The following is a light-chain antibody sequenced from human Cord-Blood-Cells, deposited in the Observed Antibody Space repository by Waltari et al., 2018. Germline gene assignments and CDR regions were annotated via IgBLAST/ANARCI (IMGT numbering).Light chain of an antibody. Sequence: QSALTQPASVSGSPGQSITISCTGTSSDVGSYNLVSWYQQHTGKDPKLMIYEGSKRPSGVSNRFSGSKSGNTTSLTISGLQAEDEADYYCCSYAGSSTWVFGGGTKRTVL. J-gene: IGLJ3*02. CDR2: EGS. CDR1: SSDVGSYNL. CDR3: CSYAGSSTWV. V-gene: IGLV2-23*01.